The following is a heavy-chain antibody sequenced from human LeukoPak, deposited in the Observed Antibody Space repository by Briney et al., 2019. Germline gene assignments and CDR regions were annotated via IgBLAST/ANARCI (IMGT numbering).Heavy chain of an antibody. J-gene: IGHJ4*02. CDR3: ARGVGATDLDY. V-gene: IGHV3-48*01. Sequence: GGSLRLSCAASGFTFSSYSMNWVRPAPGKGLEWVSYISSSSSTIYYADSVKGRFTISRDNAKNSLYLQMNSLRAEDTAVYYCARGVGATDLDYWGQGTLVTVSS. CDR1: GFTFSSYS. D-gene: IGHD1-26*01. CDR2: ISSSSSTI.